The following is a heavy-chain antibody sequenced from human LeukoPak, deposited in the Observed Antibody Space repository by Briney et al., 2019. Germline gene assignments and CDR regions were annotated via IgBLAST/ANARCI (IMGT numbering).Heavy chain of an antibody. V-gene: IGHV3-23*01. D-gene: IGHD1-7*01. CDR3: AKAGPLELRLGSWSC. CDR2: ISGSGGST. CDR1: GFPFSSYA. Sequence: GGSLRLSCAASGFPFSSYAMSWVRQAPGRGLEWVSAISGSGGSTYYADSVKGRFTISRDNSKNTLYLQMNSLRAEDTAVYYCAKAGPLELRLGSWSCWGQGTLVSVSS. J-gene: IGHJ4*02.